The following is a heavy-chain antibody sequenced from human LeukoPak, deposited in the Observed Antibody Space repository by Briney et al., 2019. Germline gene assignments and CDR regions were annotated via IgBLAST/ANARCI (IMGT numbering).Heavy chain of an antibody. Sequence: ASVKVSCKASGYTFTRYYMHWVRQAPGQGLEWMGIINPSGGSTSYAQKFQGRVTMTRDTSTSTVYMELSSLRSEDTAVYYCARALVGAPRPNDAFDIWGQGTMVAVSS. V-gene: IGHV1-46*01. J-gene: IGHJ3*02. D-gene: IGHD1-26*01. CDR1: GYTFTRYY. CDR2: INPSGGST. CDR3: ARALVGAPRPNDAFDI.